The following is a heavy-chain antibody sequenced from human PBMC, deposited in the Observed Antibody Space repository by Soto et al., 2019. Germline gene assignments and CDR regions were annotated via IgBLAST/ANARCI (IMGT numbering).Heavy chain of an antibody. CDR1: GYTFTSYG. J-gene: IGHJ5*02. CDR3: ERVRCHFCELLNL. CDR2: ISAYNGNT. V-gene: IGHV1-18*01. Sequence: ASVKVSCKASGYTFTSYGISWVRQAPGQGLEWMGWISAYNGNTNYEQNLQGRVTMTTDTYTSTAYMALRSLRSDDTAVYDCERVRCHFCELLNLWGQGTPVTVSS. D-gene: IGHD3-3*02.